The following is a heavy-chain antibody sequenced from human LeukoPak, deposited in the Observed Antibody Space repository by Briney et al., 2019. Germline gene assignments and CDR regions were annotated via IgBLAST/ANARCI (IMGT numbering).Heavy chain of an antibody. CDR2: INHSGST. J-gene: IGHJ4*02. CDR3: ARGRGSSGWHLALGY. V-gene: IGHV4-34*01. CDR1: GGSFSGYY. Sequence: SETLSLTCAVYGGSFSGYYWSWIRQPPGKGLEWIGEINHSGSTNYNPSLKSRVTISVYTSKNQFSLKLSSVTAADTAVYYCARGRGSSGWHLALGYWGQGTLVTVSS. D-gene: IGHD6-19*01.